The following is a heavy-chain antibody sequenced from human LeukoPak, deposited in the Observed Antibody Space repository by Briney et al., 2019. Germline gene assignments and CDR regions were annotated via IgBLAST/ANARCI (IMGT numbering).Heavy chain of an antibody. CDR3: ARQSSSYGSGSSA. D-gene: IGHD3-10*01. CDR1: GYSFTSYW. CDR2: IYPGDSDT. Sequence: GESLKISCKGSGYSFTSYWIGWVRQMPGKGLEWMEIIYPGDSDTRYSPSFQGQVTISADKSISTAYLQWSSLKASDTAMYYCARQSSSYGSGSSAWGQGTLVTVSS. J-gene: IGHJ5*02. V-gene: IGHV5-51*01.